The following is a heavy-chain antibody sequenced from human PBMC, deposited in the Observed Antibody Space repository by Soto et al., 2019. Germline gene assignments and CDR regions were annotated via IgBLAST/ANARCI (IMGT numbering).Heavy chain of an antibody. J-gene: IGHJ6*02. CDR2: IIPIFGTA. Sequence: GASVKLSCKASGYTFTIYDMHWVRQAPGQGLEWMGGIIPIFGTANYAQKFQGRVTITADESTSTAYMELSSLRSEDTAVYYCARDHLRVGDWGQGTTVTLSS. V-gene: IGHV1-69*13. D-gene: IGHD3-16*01. CDR1: GYTFTIYD. CDR3: ARDHLRVGD.